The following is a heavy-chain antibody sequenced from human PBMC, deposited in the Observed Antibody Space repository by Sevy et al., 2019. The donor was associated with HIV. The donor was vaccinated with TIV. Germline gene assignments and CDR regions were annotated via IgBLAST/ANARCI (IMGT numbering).Heavy chain of an antibody. CDR3: ARVLLGDYYYYYLDV. CDR1: GFTFSSYS. Sequence: GGSLRLSCAASGFTFSSYSMNWVRQAPGKGLEWVSSISNSSSYIYYADSVKGRFTISRDNAKNSLYLQMNSLRAEDTAVYYCARVLLGDYYYYYLDVWGKGTTVTVSS. D-gene: IGHD2-21*01. CDR2: ISNSSSYI. V-gene: IGHV3-21*01. J-gene: IGHJ6*03.